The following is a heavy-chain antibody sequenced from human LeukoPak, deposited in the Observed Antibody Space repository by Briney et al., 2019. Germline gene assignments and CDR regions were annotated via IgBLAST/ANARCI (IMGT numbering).Heavy chain of an antibody. CDR2: IYYSGST. D-gene: IGHD6-13*01. V-gene: IGHV4-39*07. J-gene: IGHJ3*02. CDR1: GGSISSSSYY. CDR3: AKDRSSSWYAFAI. Sequence: SETLSLTCTVSGGSISSSSYYWGWIRQPPGKGLEWIGSIYYSGSTYYNPSLKSRVTISVDTSKNQFSLKLSSVTAADTAVYYCAKDRSSSWYAFAIWGQGTMVSVSS.